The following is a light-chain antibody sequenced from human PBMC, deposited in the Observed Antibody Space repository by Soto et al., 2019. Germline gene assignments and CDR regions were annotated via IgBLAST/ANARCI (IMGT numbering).Light chain of an antibody. CDR1: KSANHN. V-gene: IGKV3-15*01. J-gene: IGKJ1*01. Sequence: ETLMTQSHATMSVSPGERATLSCRTSKSANHNLDWYQQKLAQAHRDLIYGASTRATGSPARFTGSGSGTEFILTITSLQSEDFAVYYCQEYNTWPWTFGQGTKVDI. CDR2: GAS. CDR3: QEYNTWPWT.